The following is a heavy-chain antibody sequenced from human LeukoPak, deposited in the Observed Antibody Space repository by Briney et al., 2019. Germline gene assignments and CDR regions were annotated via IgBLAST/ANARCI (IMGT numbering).Heavy chain of an antibody. J-gene: IGHJ4*02. V-gene: IGHV1-24*01. Sequence: GASVKVSCKVSGYTLTELSMHWVRQAPGKGLEWMGGFDPEDGETIYAQKFQGRVTMTEDTSTDTAYMELSSLRSEDTAVYYCATPLWSTSCYKDFDYWGQGTLVTVSS. CDR2: FDPEDGET. CDR3: ATPLWSTSCYKDFDY. CDR1: GYTLTELS. D-gene: IGHD2-2*01.